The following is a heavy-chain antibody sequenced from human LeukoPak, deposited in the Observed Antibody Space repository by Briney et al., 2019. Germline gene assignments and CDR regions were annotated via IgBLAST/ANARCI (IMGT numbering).Heavy chain of an antibody. CDR1: GFTFSSYA. CDR2: ISYDGSNK. D-gene: IGHD1-26*01. J-gene: IGHJ4*02. CDR3: ARDRGSYYVWYYFDY. Sequence: PGGTLRLSCAASGFTFSSYAMHWVRQAPGKGQEWVAVISYDGSNKYYADSVKGRFTISRDNSKNTLYLQMNILRAEDTAVYYCARDRGSYYVWYYFDYWGQGTLVTVSS. V-gene: IGHV3-30-3*01.